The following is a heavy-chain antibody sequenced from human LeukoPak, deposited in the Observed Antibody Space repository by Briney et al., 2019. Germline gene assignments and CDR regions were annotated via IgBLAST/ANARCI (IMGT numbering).Heavy chain of an antibody. CDR3: GRGGNGIDI. CDR1: GFTFSHYL. V-gene: IGHV3-74*01. J-gene: IGHJ3*02. Sequence: PGGSLRLSCAASGFTFSHYLMHWVRQAPGQGLVWVSRINSDESNTNSYADSVKGRFIISRDNAKSTLYLQMNSLRAEDTAVYFCGRGGNGIDIWGQGTTVIVSS. CDR2: INSDESNT. D-gene: IGHD2-8*01.